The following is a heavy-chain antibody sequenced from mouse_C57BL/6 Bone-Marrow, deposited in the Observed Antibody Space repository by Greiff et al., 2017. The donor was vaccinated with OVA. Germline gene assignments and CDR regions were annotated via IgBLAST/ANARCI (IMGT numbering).Heavy chain of an antibody. CDR3: ARDRGSSGFSAY. J-gene: IGHJ3*01. D-gene: IGHD3-2*02. CDR2: ISYDGSN. CDR1: GYSITSGYY. V-gene: IGHV3-6*01. Sequence: EVQLQQSGPGLVKPSQSLSLTCSVTGYSITSGYYWNWIRQFPGNKLEWMGYISYDGSNNYNPSLKNRISITRDTSKNQFFLKLNSVTTEDTATYYCARDRGSSGFSAYWGQGTLVTVSA.